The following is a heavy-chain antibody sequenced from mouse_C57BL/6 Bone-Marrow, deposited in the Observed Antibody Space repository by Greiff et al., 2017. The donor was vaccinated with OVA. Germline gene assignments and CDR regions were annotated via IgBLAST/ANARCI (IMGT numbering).Heavy chain of an antibody. D-gene: IGHD1-1*01. Sequence: QVQLQQSGAELAKPGASVKLSCKASGYTFTSYWMHWVKQRPGQGLEWIGYINPSSGYTKYNQKFKDKATLTADKSSRTAYMQLSSLTYEDSAVYYCARITTVVADYWGQGTTLTVSS. CDR2: INPSSGYT. CDR1: GYTFTSYW. V-gene: IGHV1-7*01. CDR3: ARITTVVADY. J-gene: IGHJ2*01.